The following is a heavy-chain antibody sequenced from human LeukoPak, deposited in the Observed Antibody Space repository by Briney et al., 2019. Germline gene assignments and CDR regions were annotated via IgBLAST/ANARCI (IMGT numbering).Heavy chain of an antibody. D-gene: IGHD3-10*01. J-gene: IGHJ4*02. V-gene: IGHV3-48*03. CDR3: ARCEALRGVLFDC. Sequence: GGSLRLSCAASGFTFSSYEMNWVRQAPGKGLEWVSYISSSGSTIYYADSVKGRFTISRDNAKNSLYLQMNSLRAEDTAVYYCARCEALRGVLFDCWGQGTLVTVSS. CDR2: ISSSGSTI. CDR1: GFTFSSYE.